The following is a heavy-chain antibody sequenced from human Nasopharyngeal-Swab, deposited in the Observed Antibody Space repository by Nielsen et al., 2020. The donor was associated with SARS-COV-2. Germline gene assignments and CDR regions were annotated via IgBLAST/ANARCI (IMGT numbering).Heavy chain of an antibody. Sequence: GGSLRLSCAASGFTFSSYAMSWVRQAPGKGLEWVSAISGSGGSTYYADSVKGRFTISRDNSKNTLYLQMSSLRAEDTAVYYCAKDLAYCGGDCYSGFDYWGQGTLVTVSS. D-gene: IGHD2-21*02. CDR1: GFTFSSYA. CDR2: ISGSGGST. J-gene: IGHJ4*02. CDR3: AKDLAYCGGDCYSGFDY. V-gene: IGHV3-23*01.